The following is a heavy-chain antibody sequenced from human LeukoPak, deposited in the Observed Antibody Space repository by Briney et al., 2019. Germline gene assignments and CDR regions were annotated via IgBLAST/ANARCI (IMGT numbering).Heavy chain of an antibody. Sequence: GGSLRLSCAASGFTVSSNYMSWVRQAPGKGLEWVSVIYSGGSTYYADSVKGRFTISRDNSKNTLYLQMNSLRAEDTAVYYCARGGGDDSGGYYDYYYYGMDVWGQGTTVTVSS. J-gene: IGHJ6*02. CDR2: IYSGGST. D-gene: IGHD3-22*01. V-gene: IGHV3-53*01. CDR1: GFTVSSNY. CDR3: ARGGGDDSGGYYDYYYYGMDV.